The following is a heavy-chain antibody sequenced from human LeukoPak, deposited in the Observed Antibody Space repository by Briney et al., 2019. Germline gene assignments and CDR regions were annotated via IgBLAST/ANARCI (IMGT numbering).Heavy chain of an antibody. J-gene: IGHJ2*01. CDR1: GGTFSSYA. D-gene: IGHD1-7*01. CDR2: IIPIFGTA. V-gene: IGHV1-69*13. CDR3: ASQRGTDWYFDL. Sequence: SVKVSCNASGGTFSSYAISWVRQAPGQGLEWMGGIIPIFGTANYAQKFQGRVTITADESTSTAYMELSSLRSEDTAVYYCASQRGTDWYFDLWGRGTLVTVSS.